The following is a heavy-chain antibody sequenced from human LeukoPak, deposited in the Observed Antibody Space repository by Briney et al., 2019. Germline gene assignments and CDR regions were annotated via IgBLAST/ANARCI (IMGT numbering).Heavy chain of an antibody. D-gene: IGHD1-26*01. CDR3: ARDLGATIFDFDY. Sequence: PGGSLRLSCAASGFTFSSYVMHWVRQAPGKGLEWVAIISYDGSNEYYADSVKGRFTISRDNAKNSLYLQMNSLRVEDTAVYYCARDLGATIFDFDYWGQGTLVTVSS. CDR1: GFTFSSYV. CDR2: ISYDGSNE. V-gene: IGHV3-30*04. J-gene: IGHJ4*02.